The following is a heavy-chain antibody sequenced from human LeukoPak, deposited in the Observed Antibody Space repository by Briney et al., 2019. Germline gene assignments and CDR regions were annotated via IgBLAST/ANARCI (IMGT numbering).Heavy chain of an antibody. V-gene: IGHV4-39*07. D-gene: IGHD3-10*01. CDR1: GGSISSSSYY. CDR3: ARDPYYGSGSPYNWFDP. Sequence: SETLSLTCTVSGGSISSSSYYWGWIRQPPGKGLEWIGRIYTSGSTDYNPSLKSRVTMSVDTSKNQFSLKLSSVTAADTAVYYCARDPYYGSGSPYNWFDPWGQGTLVTVSS. J-gene: IGHJ5*02. CDR2: IYTSGST.